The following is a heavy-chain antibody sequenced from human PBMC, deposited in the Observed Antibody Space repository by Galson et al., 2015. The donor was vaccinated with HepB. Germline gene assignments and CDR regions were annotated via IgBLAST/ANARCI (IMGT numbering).Heavy chain of an antibody. J-gene: IGHJ2*01. CDR2: LDWDDDK. V-gene: IGHV2-70*04. D-gene: IGHD6-19*01. CDR1: GFSLSTTEMR. Sequence: PALVKPTQTLTLTCTFSGFSLSTTEMRVSWIRQPPGKALEWLARLDWDDDKFHSTSLKTRLTISKDTSKNQVVLTMTNMDPVDTATYYCARSGYSSGWYPWYFDLWGRGTLVTVSS. CDR3: ARSGYSSGWYPWYFDL.